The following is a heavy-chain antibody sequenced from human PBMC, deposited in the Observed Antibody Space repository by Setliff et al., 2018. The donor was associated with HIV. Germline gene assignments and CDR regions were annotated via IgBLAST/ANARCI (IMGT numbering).Heavy chain of an antibody. V-gene: IGHV1-18*01. D-gene: IGHD6-6*01. CDR3: ARDEPENTEAAPGY. CDR2: INIRSGNT. Sequence: ASVKVSCKASGYSFTTSGVSWVRQAPGQGLEWMGWINIRSGNTNYAQKFQGRVTMTTDTSTSTAYMGLTSLRSDDTAVYYCARDEPENTEAAPGYWGQGTLVTVSS. J-gene: IGHJ4*02. CDR1: GYSFTTSG.